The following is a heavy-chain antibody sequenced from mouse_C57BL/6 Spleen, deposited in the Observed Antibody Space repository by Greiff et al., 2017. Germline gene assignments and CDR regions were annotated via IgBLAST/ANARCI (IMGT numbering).Heavy chain of an antibody. J-gene: IGHJ3*01. CDR3: ASHYGYDEEAWFAY. Sequence: VQLNQSGAELVKPGASVKLSCTASGFNITDYYMHWVKQRTEQGLEWIGRIDPEDGETNYAPKFQGKATLTADKSSNTAYLQHSSLTSEDTAVYYCASHYGYDEEAWFAYWGQGTLVTVSA. V-gene: IGHV14-2*01. D-gene: IGHD2-2*01. CDR1: GFNITDYY. CDR2: IDPEDGET.